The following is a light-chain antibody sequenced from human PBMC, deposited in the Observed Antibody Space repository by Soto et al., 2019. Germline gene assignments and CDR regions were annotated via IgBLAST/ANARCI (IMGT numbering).Light chain of an antibody. CDR3: CSYAGGYTYL. Sequence: QSALTQPRSVSGSPGQSVTISCTGTGNDVGAYNYVSWYQQHPVRPPKLMIYDVATWPSGVPDRFSGSKSGNTASLTISGVHAEDESDYFCCSYAGGYTYLFGTGTKVTVL. CDR1: GNDVGAYNY. CDR2: DVA. J-gene: IGLJ1*01. V-gene: IGLV2-11*01.